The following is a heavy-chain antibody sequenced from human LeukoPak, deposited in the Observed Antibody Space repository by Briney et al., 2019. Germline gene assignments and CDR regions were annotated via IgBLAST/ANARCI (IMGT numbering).Heavy chain of an antibody. CDR1: GFTFSSYA. CDR3: ARPRYCSSTSCKWSYFDY. J-gene: IGHJ4*02. Sequence: GGSLRLSCAASGFTFSSYAMHWVRQAPGKGLEYVSAISSNGGSTNYANSVKGRFTISRDNSKNTLYLQMGSLRAEDMAVYYCARPRYCSSTSCKWSYFDYWGQGTLVTVSS. D-gene: IGHD2-2*01. CDR2: ISSNGGST. V-gene: IGHV3-64*01.